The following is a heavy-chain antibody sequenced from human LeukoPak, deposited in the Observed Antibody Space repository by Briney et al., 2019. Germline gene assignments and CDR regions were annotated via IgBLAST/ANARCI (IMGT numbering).Heavy chain of an antibody. J-gene: IGHJ4*02. Sequence: QPGGSLRLSCAASGFTFSSYEMNWVRQAPGKGLEWVSYISSSSNTMYYADSAKGRFTISRDNAKNSLYLQMNSLRDEDTAVYYCARAFYYWGQGTLVAVSS. CDR1: GFTFSSYE. CDR2: ISSSSNTM. CDR3: ARAFYY. V-gene: IGHV3-48*03.